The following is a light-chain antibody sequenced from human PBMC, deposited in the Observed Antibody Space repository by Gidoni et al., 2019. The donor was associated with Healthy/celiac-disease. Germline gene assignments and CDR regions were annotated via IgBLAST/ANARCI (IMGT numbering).Light chain of an antibody. CDR1: QSVSSSY. J-gene: IGKJ1*01. CDR2: GAS. CDR3: QQYGISTET. Sequence: ESVLTQSPGTLSLSPGERATLSCRASQSVSSSYLAWYQQKPGQAPRLLIYGASSRANGIPDRFSGSGSGTDFTLTLSRLEPEDFAVYYCQQYGISTETFGQGTKVEIK. V-gene: IGKV3-20*01.